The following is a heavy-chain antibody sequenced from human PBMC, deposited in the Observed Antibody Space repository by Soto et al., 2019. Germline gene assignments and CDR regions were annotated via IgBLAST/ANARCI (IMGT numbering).Heavy chain of an antibody. CDR2: IRSKANSYAT. CDR3: TPAPGVVAAPH. CDR1: GFTFSGSA. J-gene: IGHJ4*02. Sequence: EVQLVESGGGLVQPGGSLKLSCAASGFTFSGSAMHWVRQASGKGLEWVGRIRSKANSYATAYAASVKGRFTISRDDSKNTAYRQRSRRETEDTAVYYCTPAPGVVAAPHWGQGTLVTVSA. V-gene: IGHV3-73*02. D-gene: IGHD2-15*01.